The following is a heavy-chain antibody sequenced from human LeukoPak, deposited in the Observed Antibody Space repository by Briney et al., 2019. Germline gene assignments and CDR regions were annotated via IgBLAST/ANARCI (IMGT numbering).Heavy chain of an antibody. CDR1: GFTVSSNY. Sequence: GGSLRLSCAASGFTVSSNYMSWVRQAPGKGLEWVSVIYSGGSTYYADSAKGRFTISRDNSKNTLYLQMNSLRAEDTAVYYCARDRGLSGYPWWYLDYWGQGTLVTVSS. J-gene: IGHJ4*02. CDR2: IYSGGST. V-gene: IGHV3-53*01. D-gene: IGHD3-22*01. CDR3: ARDRGLSGYPWWYLDY.